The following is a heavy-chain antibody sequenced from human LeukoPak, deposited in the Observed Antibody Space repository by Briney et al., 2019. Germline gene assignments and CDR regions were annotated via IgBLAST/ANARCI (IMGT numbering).Heavy chain of an antibody. D-gene: IGHD3-16*01. Sequence: GGSLRLSCAASGFTFTSYGMSWVRQAPGKGLEWVSAISGSGGSTYYADSVKGRFTISRDNSKNTLYLQMNSLRAEDTAVYYCAKDRNGLWTREDGYYFDYWGQGTLVTVSS. CDR2: ISGSGGST. J-gene: IGHJ4*02. CDR1: GFTFTSYG. CDR3: AKDRNGLWTREDGYYFDY. V-gene: IGHV3-23*01.